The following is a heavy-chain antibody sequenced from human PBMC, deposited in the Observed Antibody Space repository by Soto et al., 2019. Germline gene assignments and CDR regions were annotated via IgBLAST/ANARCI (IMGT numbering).Heavy chain of an antibody. Sequence: PSETLSLTCTFSGGSISRYYWSCIRQPPGKGLEWIGYIYYSGSTNYNPSLKSRVTISVDTSKNQFSLKLSSVTAADTAVYYCARVSYGTLIDYWGQGTLVTVSS. D-gene: IGHD5-18*01. CDR2: IYYSGST. CDR1: GGSISRYY. CDR3: ARVSYGTLIDY. J-gene: IGHJ4*02. V-gene: IGHV4-59*01.